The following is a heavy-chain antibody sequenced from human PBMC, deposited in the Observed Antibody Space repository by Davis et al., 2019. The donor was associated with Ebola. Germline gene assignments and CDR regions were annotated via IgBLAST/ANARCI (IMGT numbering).Heavy chain of an antibody. CDR3: ARDYYESSGYFWYFDL. J-gene: IGHJ2*01. V-gene: IGHV4-59*12. CDR2: IYHSGTT. Sequence: MPSETLSLTCTVSGGSISSYYWSWIRQPPGKGLEWIGYIYHSGTTNYNPSLKSRVTMSVDKAKNQFSLNLSSVTAADTAVYYCARDYYESSGYFWYFDLWGRGTLVTVSS. CDR1: GGSISSYY. D-gene: IGHD3-22*01.